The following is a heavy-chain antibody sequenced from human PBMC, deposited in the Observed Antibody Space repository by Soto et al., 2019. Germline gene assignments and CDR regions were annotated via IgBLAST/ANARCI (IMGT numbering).Heavy chain of an antibody. V-gene: IGHV2-5*02. J-gene: IGHJ6*02. CDR1: GFSLSTIGGG. D-gene: IGHD2-21*02. CDR3: VHSRCGGDCLQAYSSHSYYGLDV. Sequence: QITLKESGPTLVKPTQTLTLTCTFSGFSLSTIGGGVGWIRQPPGKVLEWLALIYGDDDKRYSPARKSRLTVSNHSSKSPVVLTMTNTDTQYTATYYCVHSRCGGDCLQAYSSHSYYGLDVWGHGTTVPVSS. CDR2: IYGDDDK.